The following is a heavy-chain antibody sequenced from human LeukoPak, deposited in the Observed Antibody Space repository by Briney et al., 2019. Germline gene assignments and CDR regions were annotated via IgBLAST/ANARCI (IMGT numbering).Heavy chain of an antibody. Sequence: SETLSLTCTVSGGSLSSYYWSWIRQPAGKGLEWIGRIYTSGSTNYNPSLKSRVTISVDTSKNQFSLKLNSVTAADTAVYYCARGSYYYDSSGYYYDYFDYWGQGTLVTVSS. CDR3: ARGSYYYDSSGYYYDYFDY. CDR2: IYTSGST. CDR1: GGSLSSYY. J-gene: IGHJ4*02. V-gene: IGHV4-4*07. D-gene: IGHD3-22*01.